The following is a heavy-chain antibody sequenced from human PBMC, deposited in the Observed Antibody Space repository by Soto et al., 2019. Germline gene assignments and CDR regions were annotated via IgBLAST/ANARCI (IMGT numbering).Heavy chain of an antibody. CDR1: GGSISSYY. J-gene: IGHJ4*02. CDR2: IYHGIST. V-gene: IGHV4-59*01. Sequence: QVQLKESGPGLVKPSETLSLTCTVSGGSISSYYWSWIRQPPGKGLEWIGNIYHGISTNYNPSLKSRVTISVDTSKIHFSLQLTSVTAADTAVYYCARDLGRGSDHWGQGTLVTVSS. CDR3: ARDLGRGSDH. D-gene: IGHD3-16*01.